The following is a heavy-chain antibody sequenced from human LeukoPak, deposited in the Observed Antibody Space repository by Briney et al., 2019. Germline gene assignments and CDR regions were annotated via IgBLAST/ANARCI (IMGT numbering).Heavy chain of an antibody. CDR2: ISSSGSTI. Sequence: GGSLRLSCAASGFTFSDYYMSWIRQAPGKGLEWVSYISSSGSTIYYADSVKGRFTISRDNAKKSLYLQMKSLGADDTALYYCAQVGGFTPWYFDYWGQGTLVTVSS. J-gene: IGHJ4*02. CDR3: AQVGGFTPWYFDY. CDR1: GFTFSDYY. D-gene: IGHD5-12*01. V-gene: IGHV3-11*01.